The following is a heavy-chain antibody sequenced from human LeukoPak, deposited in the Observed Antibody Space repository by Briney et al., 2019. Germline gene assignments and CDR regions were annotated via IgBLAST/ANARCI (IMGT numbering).Heavy chain of an antibody. J-gene: IGHJ5*02. Sequence: GGSLRLSCAASGFTVSSTYMNWVQQAAGEGLEWVLVIFGGGGTYYADSVKGRFIISRDNSNNTLHLQMNSLRAEDTAVYFCAREFVYGDPFDPWGEGTLVTVSS. CDR1: GFTVSSTY. CDR3: AREFVYGDPFDP. CDR2: IFGGGGT. V-gene: IGHV3-66*01. D-gene: IGHD4-17*01.